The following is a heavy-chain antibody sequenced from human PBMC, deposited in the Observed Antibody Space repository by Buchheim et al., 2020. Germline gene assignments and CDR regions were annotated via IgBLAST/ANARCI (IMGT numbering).Heavy chain of an antibody. J-gene: IGHJ6*02. Sequence: QVQLVQSGAEVKKPGSSVKVSCKASGGTFSSYAISWVRQAPGQGLEWMGGIIPIFGTTTYAQKFQGRVTITADESTSTAYMELSSLRAADTAVYYCARDPIRDIEAAAGTPPPFGMDVWGQGTT. D-gene: IGHD6-13*01. CDR2: IIPIFGTT. CDR3: ARDPIRDIEAAAGTPPPFGMDV. V-gene: IGHV1-69*01. CDR1: GGTFSSYA.